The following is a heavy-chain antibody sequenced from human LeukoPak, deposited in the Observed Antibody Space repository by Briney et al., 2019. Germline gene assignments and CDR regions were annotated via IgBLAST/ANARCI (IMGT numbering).Heavy chain of an antibody. V-gene: IGHV3-33*06. J-gene: IGHJ4*02. D-gene: IGHD6-19*01. CDR3: AKEVAVAGTDFDY. CDR1: GFTFSSYG. CDR2: IWYDGSNK. Sequence: GRSLRLSCAASGFTFSSYGMHWVRQAPGKGLEWVAVIWYDGSNKYYADSVKGRFTISRDNSKNTQYLQMNSLRAEDTAVYYCAKEVAVAGTDFDYWGQGTLVTVSS.